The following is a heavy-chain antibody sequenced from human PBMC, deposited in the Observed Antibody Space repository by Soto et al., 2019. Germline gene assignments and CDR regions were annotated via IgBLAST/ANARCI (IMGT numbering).Heavy chain of an antibody. J-gene: IGHJ5*02. CDR3: ARVAPYYYDSSGYYYDAYWFDP. D-gene: IGHD3-22*01. Sequence: GGSLRLSCAASGFTFSSYWMHWVRQAPGKGLMWVSRINSDGSSTSYADSVKGRFTISRDNAKNTLYLQMNCLRAEDTAVYYFARVAPYYYDSSGYYYDAYWFDPWGQGT. CDR1: GFTFSSYW. V-gene: IGHV3-74*01. CDR2: INSDGSST.